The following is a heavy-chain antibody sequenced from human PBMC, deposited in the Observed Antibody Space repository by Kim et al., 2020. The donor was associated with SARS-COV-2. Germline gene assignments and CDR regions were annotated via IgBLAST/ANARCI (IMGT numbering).Heavy chain of an antibody. J-gene: IGHJ4*02. CDR2: ISSSSSYI. CDR3: ASYSSGWLLFDY. Sequence: GGSLRLSCAASGFTFSSYSMNWVRQAPGKGLEWVSSISSSSSYIYYADSVKGRFTISRDNAKNSLYLQMNSLRAEDTAVYYCASYSSGWLLFDYWGQGTLVTVSS. V-gene: IGHV3-21*01. CDR1: GFTFSSYS. D-gene: IGHD6-19*01.